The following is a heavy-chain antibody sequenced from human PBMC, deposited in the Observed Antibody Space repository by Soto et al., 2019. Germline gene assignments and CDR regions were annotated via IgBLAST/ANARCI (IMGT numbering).Heavy chain of an antibody. CDR2: ISYDGSNK. CDR1: GFTFSSYG. V-gene: IGHV3-30*18. CDR3: AKDAAYYDSSGRPDY. D-gene: IGHD3-22*01. Sequence: QVQLVESGGGVVQPGRSLRLSCAATGFTFSSYGMHWVRQAPGKGLEWVAVISYDGSNKYYADSVKGRFTISRDNSKNTLYLQMNSLRAEDTAVYYCAKDAAYYDSSGRPDYWGQGTLVTVSS. J-gene: IGHJ4*02.